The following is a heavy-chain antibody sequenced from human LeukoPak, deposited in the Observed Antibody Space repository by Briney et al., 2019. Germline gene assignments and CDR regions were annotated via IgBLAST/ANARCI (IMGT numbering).Heavy chain of an antibody. Sequence: TGGSLRLSCEASGFTVRSNYMSWVRQAPGKGLEWVSVIYSGGSTYYADSMKGRFTISRDISKNTLYLQVNSLRAEDTAVYYCAKDYSYGCDYWGQGTLVTVSS. CDR3: AKDYSYGCDY. D-gene: IGHD5-18*01. J-gene: IGHJ4*02. CDR1: GFTVRSNY. V-gene: IGHV3-53*05. CDR2: IYSGGST.